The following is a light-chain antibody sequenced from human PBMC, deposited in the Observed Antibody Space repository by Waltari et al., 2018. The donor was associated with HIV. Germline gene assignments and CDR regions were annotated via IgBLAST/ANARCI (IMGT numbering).Light chain of an antibody. CDR3: QQSTNWPPGVT. CDR1: QRVATF. CDR2: DSS. V-gene: IGKV3-11*01. Sequence: IVLTPSPAPLSLSPGERATLPCRAIQRVATFSAWYQHKPGQPPRLLIYDSSTRAAGIPVRFTGRGSGTDFTLTISSLEPEDFAIYYCQQSTNWPPGVTFGGGTRVEIK. J-gene: IGKJ4*01.